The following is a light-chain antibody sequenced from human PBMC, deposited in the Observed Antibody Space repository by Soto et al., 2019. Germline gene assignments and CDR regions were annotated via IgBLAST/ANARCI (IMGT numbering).Light chain of an antibody. J-gene: IGKJ1*01. CDR1: QSVSGD. CDR3: DHYNDWLQT. V-gene: IGKV3-15*01. Sequence: EIIMTQSPATLSVSPGETATLSCRASQSVSGDLAWYQLRPGQAPRLLIYGASTRASGVPDTFSASGSGTEFTLTIPGLQADDFAVEYGDHYNDWLQTFGNGTRVEIK. CDR2: GAS.